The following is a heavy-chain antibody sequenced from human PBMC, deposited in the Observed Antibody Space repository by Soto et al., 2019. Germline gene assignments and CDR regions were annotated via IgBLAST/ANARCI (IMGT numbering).Heavy chain of an antibody. CDR1: GYTFIGYY. Sequence: QVHLVQSGTEVKKPGASVKVSCKASGYTFIGYYMHWVRQAPGQGLEWMGWINPNSGGTNYAQKFQGWVTMTRDTSISTAYMELSRLRSDDTAVYYCARAYYSTQYGMDVWGQGTTVTVSS. J-gene: IGHJ6*02. V-gene: IGHV1-2*04. D-gene: IGHD2-21*01. CDR2: INPNSGGT. CDR3: ARAYYSTQYGMDV.